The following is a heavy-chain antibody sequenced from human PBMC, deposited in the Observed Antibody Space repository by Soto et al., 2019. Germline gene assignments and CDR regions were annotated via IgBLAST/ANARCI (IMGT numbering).Heavy chain of an antibody. D-gene: IGHD6-13*01. J-gene: IGHJ4*02. CDR3: ARRAVCSSWYCSGPNDY. Sequence: ASVKVSCKASGGTFSSYAISWVRQAPGQGLEWMGGIIPIFGTANYAQKFQGRVTITADESTSTAYMELSSLRSEDTAVYYCARRAVCSSWYCSGPNDYWGQGTLVTVSS. CDR2: IIPIFGTA. CDR1: GGTFSSYA. V-gene: IGHV1-69*13.